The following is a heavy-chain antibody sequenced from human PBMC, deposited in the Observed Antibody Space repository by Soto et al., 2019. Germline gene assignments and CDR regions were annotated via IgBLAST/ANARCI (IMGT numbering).Heavy chain of an antibody. CDR1: GFTFKTYS. Sequence: EEQLVESGGGLVQPGGSLRLSCVASGFTFKTYSMNWVRQAPGKGLVWVSYISSSSSTIYYTDSVKGRFTISRDNAKNSLYLQMNSLRDEDTAVYYCARDSVTKVTTRGFDYWGQGTLVTVAS. CDR2: ISSSSSTI. V-gene: IGHV3-48*02. D-gene: IGHD4-17*01. CDR3: ARDSVTKVTTRGFDY. J-gene: IGHJ4*02.